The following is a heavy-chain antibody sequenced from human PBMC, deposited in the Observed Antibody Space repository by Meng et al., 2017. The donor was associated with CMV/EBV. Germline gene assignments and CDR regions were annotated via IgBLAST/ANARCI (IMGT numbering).Heavy chain of an antibody. J-gene: IGHJ4*02. V-gene: IGHV3-30-3*01. CDR2: ISYDGSNK. CDR1: GFTFSSYA. D-gene: IGHD6-25*01. CDR3: AREERLVPSRPDY. Sequence: LSLTCAASGFTFSSYAMHWVRQAPGKGLEWVAVISYDGSNKYYADSVKGRFTISRDNSKNTLYLQMNSLRAEDTAVYYCAREERLVPSRPDYWGQGTLVTVSS.